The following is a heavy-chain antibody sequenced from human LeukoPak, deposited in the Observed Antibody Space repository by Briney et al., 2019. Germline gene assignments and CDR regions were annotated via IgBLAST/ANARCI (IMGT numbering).Heavy chain of an antibody. J-gene: IGHJ5*02. CDR1: RFTFSSYA. CDR3: AKEYCSGGSCYSNWFDP. V-gene: IGHV3-23*01. CDR2: ISGSGGST. D-gene: IGHD2-15*01. Sequence: GGSLRLSCAASRFTFSSYAMSWVRQAPGKGLEWVSAISGSGGSTYYADSVKGRFTISRDNSKNTLYLQMNSLRAEDTAVYYCAKEYCSGGSCYSNWFDPWGQGTLVTVSS.